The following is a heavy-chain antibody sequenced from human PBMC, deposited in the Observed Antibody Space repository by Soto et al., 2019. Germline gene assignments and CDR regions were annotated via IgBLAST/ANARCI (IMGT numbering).Heavy chain of an antibody. CDR2: IYSGGST. D-gene: IGHD6-13*01. J-gene: IGHJ1*01. V-gene: IGHV3-66*01. CDR3: ARDISSSWRAEYFQH. Sequence: GGSLRLSCAASGFTVSSNYMSWVRQAPGKGLEWVSVIYSGGSTYYADSVKGRFTIFRDNAKNSLYLQMNSLRADDTAVYYCARDISSSWRAEYFQHWGQGALVTVSS. CDR1: GFTVSSNY.